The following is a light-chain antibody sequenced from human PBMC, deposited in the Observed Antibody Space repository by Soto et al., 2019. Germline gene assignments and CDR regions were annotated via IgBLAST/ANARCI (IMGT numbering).Light chain of an antibody. CDR2: WAS. CDR3: QQYYTTPLT. J-gene: IGKJ3*01. CDR1: QSILYSSNNKNY. Sequence: DIVMTQSPDSLAVSLGERATINCKSSQSILYSSNNKNYLAWYQQKPGQPPKLLIYWASTRESGVPDRFSGSGSGTDFTLTISSPQAADVAVYYCQQYYTTPLTFGPGTKVDIK. V-gene: IGKV4-1*01.